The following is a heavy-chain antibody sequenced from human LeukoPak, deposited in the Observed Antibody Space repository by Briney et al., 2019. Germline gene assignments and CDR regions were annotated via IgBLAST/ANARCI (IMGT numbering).Heavy chain of an antibody. CDR2: ISSSSSYI. CDR1: GFTFSTYR. J-gene: IGHJ6*03. CDR3: ARVWPPYYYYMDV. V-gene: IGHV3-21*01. Sequence: GGSLRLSCAASGFTFSTYRMNWVRQAPGKGLEWVSSISSSSSYIYYADSVKGRFTISRDNAKNSLYLQMNSLRAEDTAVYYCARVWPPYYYYMDVWGKGTTVTISS.